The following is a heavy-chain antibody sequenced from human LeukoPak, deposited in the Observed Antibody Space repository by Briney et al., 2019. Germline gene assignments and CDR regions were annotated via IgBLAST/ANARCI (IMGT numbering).Heavy chain of an antibody. CDR3: AKGYSGYVRNNWFDP. Sequence: PGGSLRLSCAASGFTFDDYAMHWVRQAPGKGLEWVSGISWNSGSIGYADSVKGRFTISRDNAKNSLYLQMNSLRAEDMALYYCAKGYSGYVRNNWFDPWGQGTLVTVSS. J-gene: IGHJ5*02. D-gene: IGHD5-12*01. CDR2: ISWNSGSI. CDR1: GFTFDDYA. V-gene: IGHV3-9*03.